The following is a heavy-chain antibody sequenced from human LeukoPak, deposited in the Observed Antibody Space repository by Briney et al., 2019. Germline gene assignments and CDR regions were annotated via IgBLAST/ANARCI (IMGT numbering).Heavy chain of an antibody. D-gene: IGHD2-21*02. CDR3: SRWVTYAVLNY. Sequence: PGGSLRLSCAASGFTFSSYAMSWVRQAPGKGLEWVSAISGSGGSTYYADSVKGRFTIPRDNSKNTLYLQMNSLKTDDTAVYYCSRWVTYAVLNYWGQGTLVTVSS. V-gene: IGHV3-23*01. J-gene: IGHJ4*02. CDR1: GFTFSSYA. CDR2: ISGSGGST.